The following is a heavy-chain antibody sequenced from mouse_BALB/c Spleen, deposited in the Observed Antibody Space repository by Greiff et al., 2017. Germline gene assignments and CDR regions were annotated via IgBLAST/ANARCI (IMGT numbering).Heavy chain of an antibody. V-gene: IGHV2-9*02. CDR1: GFSLTSYG. J-gene: IGHJ2*01. CDR3: ARDSGLLRSFDY. D-gene: IGHD1-1*01. Sequence: VKLMESGPGLVAPSQSLSITCTVSGFSLTSYGVHWVRQPPGKGLEWLGVIWAGGSTNYNSALMSRLSISKDNSKSQVFLKMNSLQTDDTAMYYCARDSGLLRSFDYWGQGTTLTVSS. CDR2: IWAGGST.